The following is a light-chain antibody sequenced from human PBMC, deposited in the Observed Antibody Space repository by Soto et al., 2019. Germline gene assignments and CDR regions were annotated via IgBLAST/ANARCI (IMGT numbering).Light chain of an antibody. V-gene: IGLV1-44*01. CDR2: SNN. CDR3: TAWYDSLNDYV. J-gene: IGLJ1*01. CDR1: SSNIGSNT. Sequence: QSVLTQPPSASGTPGQRVTISCSGSSSNIGSNTVNWYQQLPGTAPKLLIYSNNQRPSGVPDRFSGSKSGTSASLAISGLQSEDEADYYCTAWYDSLNDYVFGTGTKVT.